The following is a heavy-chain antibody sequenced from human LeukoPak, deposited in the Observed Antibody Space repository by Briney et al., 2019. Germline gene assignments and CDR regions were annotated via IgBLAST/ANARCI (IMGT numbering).Heavy chain of an antibody. CDR3: ARVIGGVDWFDP. D-gene: IGHD2-15*01. CDR2: IYYSGST. Sequence: PSETLSLTCTVSGGSISSSSYYWGWIRQPPGKGLEWIGSIYYSGSTYYNPSLKSRVTISVDTSKNQFSLKLSSMTAADTAVYYCARVIGGVDWFDPWGQGTLVTVSS. J-gene: IGHJ5*02. V-gene: IGHV4-39*07. CDR1: GGSISSSSYY.